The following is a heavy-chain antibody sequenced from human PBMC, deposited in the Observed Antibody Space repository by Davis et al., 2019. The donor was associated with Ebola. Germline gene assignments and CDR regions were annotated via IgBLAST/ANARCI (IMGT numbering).Heavy chain of an antibody. J-gene: IGHJ6*02. CDR3: ARDRGYYDFWSSLGYYYYYGMDV. D-gene: IGHD3-3*01. V-gene: IGHV4-59*01. CDR1: GGSISSYY. CDR2: IYYGGSI. Sequence: SDTLSLTCTVPGGSISSYYCSWIRQPPGKGLEWSGYIYYGGSINYNPSLKSRVTISVDTSKNQFSLKLSSVTAADTAVYYCARDRGYYDFWSSLGYYYYYGMDVWGQGTTVTVSS.